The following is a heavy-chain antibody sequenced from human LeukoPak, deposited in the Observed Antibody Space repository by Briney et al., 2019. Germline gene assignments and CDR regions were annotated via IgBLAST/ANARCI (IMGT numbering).Heavy chain of an antibody. CDR2: IKGDGSET. J-gene: IGHJ4*02. Sequence: GGSLRLSCAASEFTFSSYSMNWVRQAPGKGLEWVANIKGDGSETSYVTSVRGRFTISRDNAKNSLYLQMNNLRVEDTAVYYCAREEVKSFDNWGQGTLVTVSS. V-gene: IGHV3-7*03. CDR3: AREEVKSFDN. CDR1: EFTFSSYS.